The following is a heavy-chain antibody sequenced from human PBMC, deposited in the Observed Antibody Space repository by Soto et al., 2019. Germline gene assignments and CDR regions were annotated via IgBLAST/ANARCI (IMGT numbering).Heavy chain of an antibody. CDR1: GGSITSSGSS. J-gene: IGHJ5*02. D-gene: IGHD1-26*01. V-gene: IGHV4-39*01. CDR2: IFYTGNT. Sequence: PSETLSLTSTVSGGSITSSGSSWAWLRQTPWKGLEGIGRIFYTGNTYYNPSLWSRVTISADTSKNQFSLKMTSVTAADTAVYYCARHGMGAAGWFDPWGQGXLGTVAS. CDR3: ARHGMGAAGWFDP.